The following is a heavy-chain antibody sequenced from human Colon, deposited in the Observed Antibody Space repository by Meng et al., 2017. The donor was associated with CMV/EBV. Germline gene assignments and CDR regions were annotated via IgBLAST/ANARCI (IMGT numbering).Heavy chain of an antibody. V-gene: IGHV3-66*02. CDR3: ARSNY. Sequence: GESLKISCVLSGFNFTNKYLTWVRQAPGKGLEWVAVSYTGGSTNYADSVKGRFTISRDNSKNTLYLQMNTLGAEDTAVYYCARSNYWGQGTLVTVSS. J-gene: IGHJ4*02. CDR2: SYTGGST. CDR1: GFNFTNKY.